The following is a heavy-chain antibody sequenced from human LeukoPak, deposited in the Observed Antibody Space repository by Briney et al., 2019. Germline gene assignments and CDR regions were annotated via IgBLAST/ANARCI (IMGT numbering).Heavy chain of an antibody. Sequence: GGSLRLSCAASGFTFSTYNMNWVRQAPGKGLEWVSSISSSGSDIHYGDSVRGRFTISRDNPKNSLYLQMSSLRAEDTAVYYCARDPNGFYRVWGQGTLVTVSS. V-gene: IGHV3-21*01. J-gene: IGHJ4*02. D-gene: IGHD2-8*01. CDR3: ARDPNGFYRV. CDR1: GFTFSTYN. CDR2: ISSSGSDI.